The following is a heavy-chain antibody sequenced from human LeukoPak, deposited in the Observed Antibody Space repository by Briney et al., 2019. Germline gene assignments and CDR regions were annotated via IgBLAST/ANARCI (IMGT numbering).Heavy chain of an antibody. J-gene: IGHJ4*02. Sequence: PGGSLRLSCAASGFTFSYYNMNWVRQDPGRGLEWLSYISSTGNNKFYADAVKGRFTVSRDNAKNSLFLQMNSLRAEDTAVYYCVKGGYNWNYADFWGQGTLVTVSS. CDR3: VKGGYNWNYADF. CDR1: GFTFSYYN. V-gene: IGHV3-48*01. CDR2: ISSTGNNK. D-gene: IGHD1-20*01.